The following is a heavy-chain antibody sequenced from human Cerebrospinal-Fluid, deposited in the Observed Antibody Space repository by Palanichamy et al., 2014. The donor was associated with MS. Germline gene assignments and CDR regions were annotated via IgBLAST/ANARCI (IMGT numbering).Heavy chain of an antibody. CDR3: ARVRSGWYYFDY. CDR1: GGSISSYY. V-gene: IGHV4-59*01. CDR2: IYYSGST. Sequence: QLQDGAPGLVKPSETLSLTCTVSGGSISSYYWSWIRQPPGKGLEWIGYIYYSGSTNYNPSLKSRVTISVDTSKNQFSLKLSSVTAADTAFYYCARVRSGWYYFDYWGQGTLLTVSS. D-gene: IGHD6-19*01. J-gene: IGHJ4*02.